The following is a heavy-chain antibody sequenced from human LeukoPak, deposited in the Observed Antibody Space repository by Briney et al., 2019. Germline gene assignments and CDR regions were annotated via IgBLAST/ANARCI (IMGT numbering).Heavy chain of an antibody. CDR2: IIPILCIA. CDR3: ARVTEARPFGELLPIT. Sequence: SVKVSCKASGGTFSSYASSWVRQAPGQGLEWMGRIIPILCIANYAQKFQGRVTITADKSTSTAYMELSSLRSEDTAVYYCARVTEARPFGELLPITWGQGTLVTVSS. J-gene: IGHJ5*02. CDR1: GGTFSSYA. V-gene: IGHV1-69*04. D-gene: IGHD3-10*01.